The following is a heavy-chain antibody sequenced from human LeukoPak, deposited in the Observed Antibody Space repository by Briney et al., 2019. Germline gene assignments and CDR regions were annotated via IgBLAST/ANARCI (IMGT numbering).Heavy chain of an antibody. CDR3: AKAPVTTCRGAFCYPFDY. J-gene: IGHJ4*02. D-gene: IGHD2-15*01. V-gene: IGHV3-23*01. Sequence: GGSLRLSCAASGFTLSSYAMSWVRQAPGKGLEWVSAISDTGNTYHADSVKGRFTISRDSSKNTLFLQMNRLRPEDAAVYYWAKAPVTTCRGAFCYPFDYWGLGTLVTVSS. CDR2: ISDTGNT. CDR1: GFTLSSYA.